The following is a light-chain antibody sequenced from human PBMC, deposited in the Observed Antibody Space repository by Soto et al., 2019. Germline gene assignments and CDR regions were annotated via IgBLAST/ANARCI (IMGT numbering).Light chain of an antibody. CDR3: ISYKTDDTFV. Sequence: QSLLNQPPSVSGSPGQSSTVSCTGTISDIGASNFVSWYQHLPGRAPKVIIFEATNRPSGVSDRFSGSKAGTTASLTISGLQADDEGEYFCISYKTDDTFVFGTGTKVTVL. CDR2: EAT. V-gene: IGLV2-14*01. J-gene: IGLJ1*01. CDR1: ISDIGASNF.